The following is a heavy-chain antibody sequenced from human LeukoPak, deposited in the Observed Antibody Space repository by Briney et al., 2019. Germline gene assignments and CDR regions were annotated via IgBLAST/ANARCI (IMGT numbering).Heavy chain of an antibody. J-gene: IGHJ5*02. CDR2: IYHSGST. Sequence: SETLSPTCAVSGGSISSSNWWSWVRQPPGKGLEWIGEIYHSGSTNYNPSLKSRVTISVDKSKNQFSLKLSSVTAADTAVYYCARESNYHGSGTGWFDPWGQGTLVTVSS. V-gene: IGHV4-4*02. CDR1: GGSISSSNW. CDR3: ARESNYHGSGTGWFDP. D-gene: IGHD3-10*01.